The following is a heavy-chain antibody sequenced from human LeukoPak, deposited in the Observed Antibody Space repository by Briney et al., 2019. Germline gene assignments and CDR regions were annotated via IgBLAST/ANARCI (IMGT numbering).Heavy chain of an antibody. CDR2: IIGSGEST. D-gene: IGHD3-22*01. V-gene: IGHV3-23*01. CDR1: GFTFSTYG. CDR3: AKSLEYYDGSSFLTRIFDY. Sequence: PGGSLRLSCEASGFTFSTYGMSWVRQAPGKGLEWVSGIIGSGESTYYTDSVKGRFTISRDNSKNTLYVQMDSLRVEDTAVYYCAKSLEYYDGSSFLTRIFDYRGQGTLVTVSS. J-gene: IGHJ4*02.